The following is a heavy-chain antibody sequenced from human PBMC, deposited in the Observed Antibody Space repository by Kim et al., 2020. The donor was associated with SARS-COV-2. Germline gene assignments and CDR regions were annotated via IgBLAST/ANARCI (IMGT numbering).Heavy chain of an antibody. CDR2: ISSSSSTI. CDR1: GFTFSSYS. J-gene: IGHJ6*02. V-gene: IGHV3-48*02. CDR3: ASGGFIYYGSGDYGMDV. Sequence: GGSLRLSCAASGFTFSSYSMNWVRQAPGKGLEWVSYISSSSSTIYYADSVKGRFTISRDNAKNSLYLQMNSLRDEDTAVYYCASGGFIYYGSGDYGMDVWGQGTTVTVSS. D-gene: IGHD3-10*01.